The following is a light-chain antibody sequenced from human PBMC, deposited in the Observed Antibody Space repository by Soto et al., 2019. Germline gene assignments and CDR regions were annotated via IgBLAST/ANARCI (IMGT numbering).Light chain of an antibody. Sequence: EIVMTQSPATLSVSPGERATLSCRASQSVSNKLAWYQQKPGQAPRLLIYGASTRATGIPARFSGSGSGTEFTLTISSLQSEDFAVYVCQEYNHWHPVTFGGGTRVELK. V-gene: IGKV3D-15*01. CDR1: QSVSNK. CDR2: GAS. CDR3: QEYNHWHPVT. J-gene: IGKJ4*01.